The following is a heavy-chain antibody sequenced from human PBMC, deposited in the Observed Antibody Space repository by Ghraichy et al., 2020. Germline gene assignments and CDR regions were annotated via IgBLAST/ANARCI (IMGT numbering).Heavy chain of an antibody. CDR2: ISISSSYI. J-gene: IGHJ6*02. D-gene: IGHD4-23*01. Sequence: GGSLRLSCAASGFSFSSSSMNWVRQAPGKGLEWVSYISISSSYIYYADSVRGRFTISRDNAKNSLYLQMNSLRAEDTAVYHCARAVGYYHYGMDVWGQGTTVTVSS. V-gene: IGHV3-21*01. CDR1: GFSFSSSS. CDR3: ARAVGYYHYGMDV.